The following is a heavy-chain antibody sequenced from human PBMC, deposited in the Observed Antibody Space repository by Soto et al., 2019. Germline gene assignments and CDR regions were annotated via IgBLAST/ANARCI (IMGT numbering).Heavy chain of an antibody. CDR1: GHSLSSNTDP. D-gene: IGHD6-19*01. V-gene: IGHV6-1*01. CDR3: ARGVAGSGFDL. Sequence: SQTLSLTCAISGHSLSSNTDPWNWIRSSPSRGLEWLGRTYCRSNWRHDYAVSVKSRITVNPDTSKNHFSLQLNSVTPDDTAVYYCARGVAGSGFDLWGQGTLVTVSS. CDR2: TYCRSNWRH. J-gene: IGHJ4*02.